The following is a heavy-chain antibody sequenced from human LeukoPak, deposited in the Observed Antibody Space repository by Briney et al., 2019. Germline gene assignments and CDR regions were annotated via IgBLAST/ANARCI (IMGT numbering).Heavy chain of an antibody. Sequence: GGSLRLSCAASGFTFSSYAMSWVRQAPGKGLEWVLAISGSGGSTYYADSVKGRFTISRDNSKNTLYLQMNSLRAEDTAVYYCAKNQGPGYSYDRFDYWGQGTLVTVSS. CDR2: ISGSGGST. D-gene: IGHD5-18*01. CDR1: GFTFSSYA. CDR3: AKNQGPGYSYDRFDY. J-gene: IGHJ4*02. V-gene: IGHV3-23*01.